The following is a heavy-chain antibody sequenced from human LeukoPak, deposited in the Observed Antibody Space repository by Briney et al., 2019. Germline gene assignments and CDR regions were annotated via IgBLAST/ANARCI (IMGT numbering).Heavy chain of an antibody. D-gene: IGHD1-1*01. CDR1: GFTFSSYA. J-gene: IGHJ4*02. V-gene: IGHV3-66*01. CDR2: IYSGGTT. CDR3: ARTTTFAPHFDY. Sequence: GGSLRLSCAASGFTFSSYAMSWVRQAPGKGLEWVSVIYSGGTTYYADSVKGRFTISRDNSKNTLYLQMNSLRAEDTAVYYCARTTTFAPHFDYWGQGTLVTVSS.